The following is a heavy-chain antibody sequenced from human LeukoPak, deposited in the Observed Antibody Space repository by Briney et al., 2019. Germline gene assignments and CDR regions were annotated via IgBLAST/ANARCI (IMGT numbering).Heavy chain of an antibody. CDR3: TSTLGY. J-gene: IGHJ4*02. V-gene: IGHV3-53*01. CDR2: IYSGGST. CDR1: GFTVSSNY. Sequence: GGSLRLSCAASGFTVSSNYMSWVRQAPGKGLEWVSVIYSGGSTYYADSVKGRFTISRDDSRNTLYLQMNSLTTADTAVYYCTSTLGYWGQGTLVTVSS. D-gene: IGHD3-16*01.